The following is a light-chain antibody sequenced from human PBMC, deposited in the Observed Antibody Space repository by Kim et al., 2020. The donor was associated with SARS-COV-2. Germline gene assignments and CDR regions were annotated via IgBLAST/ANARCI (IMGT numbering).Light chain of an antibody. CDR2: EVS. CDR1: SSDVGGYDF. J-gene: IGLJ1*01. V-gene: IGLV2-8*01. Sequence: GQSLPITCTGTSSDVGGYDFVSWYQQHPGKAPKLMIYEVSNRPSGVPDRFSGSKSGNTASLTVSGLQAEDEADYYCNSYTASNTFVFGPGTKVTVL. CDR3: NSYTASNTFV.